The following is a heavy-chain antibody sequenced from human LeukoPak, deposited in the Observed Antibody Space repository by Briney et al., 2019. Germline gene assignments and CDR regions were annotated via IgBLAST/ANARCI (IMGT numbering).Heavy chain of an antibody. CDR2: INPNSGGT. CDR3: ARDLGISGWYAPPLGYFDY. Sequence: ASVKVSYKASGYTFTGYYMHWVRQAPGQGLEWMGWINPNSGGTNCAQKFQGRVTMTRDTSISTTYMELSRLRSDDTAVYYCARDLGISGWYAPPLGYFDYWGQGTLVTVSS. CDR1: GYTFTGYY. J-gene: IGHJ4*02. V-gene: IGHV1-2*02. D-gene: IGHD6-19*01.